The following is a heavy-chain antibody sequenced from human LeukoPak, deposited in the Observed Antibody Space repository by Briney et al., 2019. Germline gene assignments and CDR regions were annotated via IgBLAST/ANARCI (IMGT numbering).Heavy chain of an antibody. Sequence: GGSLRLSCAASGFTFSSYAMSWVRQAPGKGLEWVSTINGGGVNTHYADSVGGRFTISRDNSKNTLSLQMNSLRDEDTAVYYCAKDLYSNYGPADYWGQRNLVTVSS. V-gene: IGHV3-23*01. CDR2: INGGGVNT. J-gene: IGHJ4*02. D-gene: IGHD4-11*01. CDR3: AKDLYSNYGPADY. CDR1: GFTFSSYA.